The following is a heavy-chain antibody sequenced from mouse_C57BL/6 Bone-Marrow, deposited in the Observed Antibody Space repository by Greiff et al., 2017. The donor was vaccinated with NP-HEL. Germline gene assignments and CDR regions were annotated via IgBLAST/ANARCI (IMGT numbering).Heavy chain of an antibody. CDR2: INPDSSTI. Sequence: EVKLMESGGGLVQPGGSLKLSCAASGIDFSRYWMSWVRRAPGKGLEWIGEINPDSSTINYAPSLKDKFIISRDNAKNTLYLQMSKVRSEDTALYYCASLRGYGSSYVLYFDVWGTGTTVTVSS. D-gene: IGHD1-1*01. CDR1: GIDFSRYW. J-gene: IGHJ1*03. V-gene: IGHV4-1*01. CDR3: ASLRGYGSSYVLYFDV.